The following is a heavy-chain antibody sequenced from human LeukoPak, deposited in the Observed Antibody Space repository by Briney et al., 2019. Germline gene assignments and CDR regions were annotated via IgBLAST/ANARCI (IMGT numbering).Heavy chain of an antibody. CDR3: AGSIAARPGYFDY. J-gene: IGHJ4*02. V-gene: IGHV4-34*01. Sequence: PSETLSLTCAVYGGSFSGYYWSWIRQPPGKGLEWIGEINHSGSTNYNPSLKSRVTISVDTSKNQFSLKLSSVTAADTAVYYCAGSIAARPGYFDYWGQGTLVTVSS. CDR1: GGSFSGYY. D-gene: IGHD6-6*01. CDR2: INHSGST.